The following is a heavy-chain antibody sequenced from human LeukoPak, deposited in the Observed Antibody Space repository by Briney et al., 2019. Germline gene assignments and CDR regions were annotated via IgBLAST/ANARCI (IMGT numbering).Heavy chain of an antibody. CDR3: ARGGSGWLWAFDI. V-gene: IGHV4-39*07. D-gene: IGHD6-19*01. Sequence: PSETLSLTCTVSGGSISSSSYYWGWIRQPPGKGLEWIGSIYYSGSTNYNPSLKSRVTVSVDTSKNQFSLKLSSVTAADTAVYYCARGGSGWLWAFDIWGQGTMVTVSS. CDR1: GGSISSSSYY. CDR2: IYYSGST. J-gene: IGHJ3*02.